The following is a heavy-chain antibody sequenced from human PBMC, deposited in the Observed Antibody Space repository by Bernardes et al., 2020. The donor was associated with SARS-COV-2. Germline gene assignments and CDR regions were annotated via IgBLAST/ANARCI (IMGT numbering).Heavy chain of an antibody. CDR1: GGSSSAYY. CDR3: ARGFDY. J-gene: IGHJ4*02. V-gene: IGHV4-59*01. CDR2: LYYTGST. Sequence: ENLSLTCTVSGGSSSAYYWSWFLPPPGKGLEWIGYLYYTGSTNYNPSLQSRVTISVDTSKNQFSLKLSSVTAADTAVYYCARGFDYWGQGILVTVSS.